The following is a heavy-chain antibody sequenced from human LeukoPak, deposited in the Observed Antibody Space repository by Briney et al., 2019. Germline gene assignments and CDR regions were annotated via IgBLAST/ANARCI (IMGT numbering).Heavy chain of an antibody. V-gene: IGHV3-23*01. J-gene: IGHJ4*02. CDR3: AKVSEIFGVPDYFDY. CDR1: GFTFSSYA. D-gene: IGHD3-3*01. Sequence: GGSLRLSYAASGFTFSSYAMSWVRQAPGKGLEWVSAISGSGGSTYYADSVKGRFTISRDNSKNTLYLQMNSLRAEDTAVYYCAKVSEIFGVPDYFDYWGQGTLVTVSS. CDR2: ISGSGGST.